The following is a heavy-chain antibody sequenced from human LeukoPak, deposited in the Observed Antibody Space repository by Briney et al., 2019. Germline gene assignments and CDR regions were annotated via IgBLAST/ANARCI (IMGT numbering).Heavy chain of an antibody. V-gene: IGHV3-7*01. Sequence: GGSLRLSCAASGFTFSSYWMSWVRQAPGKGLEWVANIKQDGSEKYYVDSVKGRFTISRDNAKNSLYLQMNSLRAKDTAVYYCARDGIEAATGVDYWGQGTLVTVSS. CDR1: GFTFSSYW. CDR2: IKQDGSEK. D-gene: IGHD1-26*01. J-gene: IGHJ4*02. CDR3: ARDGIEAATGVDY.